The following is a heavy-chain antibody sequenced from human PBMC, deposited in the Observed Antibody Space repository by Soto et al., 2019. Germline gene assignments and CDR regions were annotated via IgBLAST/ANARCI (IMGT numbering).Heavy chain of an antibody. D-gene: IGHD2-21*02. Sequence: QVQLQESGPGLVKPSQTLSLTCTVSGGSISSGGYYWSWIRQHPGKGLEWIGYIYYSGSTYYNPSLKRRVTISVDTSKTQFSLKLSSVTAADTAVYYCARDVSRLSDAFDIWGQGTMVTVSS. J-gene: IGHJ3*02. CDR2: IYYSGST. CDR1: GGSISSGGYY. CDR3: ARDVSRLSDAFDI. V-gene: IGHV4-31*03.